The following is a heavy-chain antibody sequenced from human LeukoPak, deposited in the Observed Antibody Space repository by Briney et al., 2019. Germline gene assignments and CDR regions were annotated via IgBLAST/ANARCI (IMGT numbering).Heavy chain of an antibody. D-gene: IGHD3-9*01. Sequence: PGGSLRLSCAASGFTFSSYWMSWVRQAPGKGLEWVANIKQDGSEKYYVDSVKGRFTISRDNVKNSLYLQMNSLRAEDTAVYYCARVAPYDILDYFDYWGQGTLVTVSS. CDR2: IKQDGSEK. J-gene: IGHJ4*02. CDR3: ARVAPYDILDYFDY. CDR1: GFTFSSYW. V-gene: IGHV3-7*01.